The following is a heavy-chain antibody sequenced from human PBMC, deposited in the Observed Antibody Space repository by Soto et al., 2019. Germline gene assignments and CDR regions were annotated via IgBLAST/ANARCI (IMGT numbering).Heavy chain of an antibody. V-gene: IGHV5-51*01. D-gene: IGHD3-3*01. Sequence: PGGSLRISWRGSGYTFAGYWIAWVRQMPGKGLELMGIIYPSDSDTRYRPSFQGQVTISADKSISSAYLQWSSLRASDTAMYYCARGGVSTRTFDYWGQGTPVTVSS. J-gene: IGHJ4*02. CDR2: IYPSDSDT. CDR3: ARGGVSTRTFDY. CDR1: GYTFAGYW.